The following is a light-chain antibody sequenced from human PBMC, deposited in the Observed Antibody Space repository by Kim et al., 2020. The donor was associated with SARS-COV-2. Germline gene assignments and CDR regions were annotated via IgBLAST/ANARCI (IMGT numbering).Light chain of an antibody. V-gene: IGKV3-20*01. CDR1: QSVSSTH. CDR2: GAS. Sequence: EIVLTQSPGTLSLSPGERVTLSCRASQSVSSTHLAWYQQKPGQAPRLLIYGASSRATGIADRFSGSGSGTDFTLTISRLEPEDFAVYYCQQYGSSPRTFGGGTKVDIK. CDR3: QQYGSSPRT. J-gene: IGKJ4*01.